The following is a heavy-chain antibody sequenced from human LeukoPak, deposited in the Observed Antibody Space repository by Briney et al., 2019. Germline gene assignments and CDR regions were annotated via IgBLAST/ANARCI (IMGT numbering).Heavy chain of an antibody. CDR3: ARDSSGSLDH. Sequence: GGSLRLSCAASGFTFRHYTMHWVRQAPGKGLEWVSLISWNAYSTSYGASVEGRFTISRDNNKGALNLQMSSLRTEDTAFYYCARDSSGSLDHWGQGTLVTVSS. V-gene: IGHV3-43*01. J-gene: IGHJ4*02. CDR2: ISWNAYST. D-gene: IGHD1-26*01. CDR1: GFTFRHYT.